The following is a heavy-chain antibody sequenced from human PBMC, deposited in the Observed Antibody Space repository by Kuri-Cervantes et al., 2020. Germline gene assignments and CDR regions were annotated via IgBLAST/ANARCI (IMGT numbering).Heavy chain of an antibody. Sequence: SETLSLTCAVSGGSFSSSNWWTWVRQPPGKGLEWIGEIYHSGSTNYNPSLKSRVTISLDKSKNQSSLKLSSVTAADTAVYYCARGRWFLDYWGQGTLVTVSS. D-gene: IGHD2-15*01. CDR3: ARGRWFLDY. V-gene: IGHV4-4*02. CDR1: GGSFSSSNW. CDR2: IYHSGST. J-gene: IGHJ4*02.